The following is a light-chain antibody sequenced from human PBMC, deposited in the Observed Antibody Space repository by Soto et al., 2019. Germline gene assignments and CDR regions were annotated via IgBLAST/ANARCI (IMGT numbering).Light chain of an antibody. J-gene: IGLJ1*01. Sequence: QSALTQPASVSGSPGQSITISCTGTSSDVDGYNYVSWYQQHPDKAPKLMIYEVTNRPSGVSFRFSGSKSGNTASLTISGLQPEDEADYYCSSYTSTSTLYVFGTGTKLTVL. CDR1: SSDVDGYNY. CDR2: EVT. V-gene: IGLV2-14*01. CDR3: SSYTSTSTLYV.